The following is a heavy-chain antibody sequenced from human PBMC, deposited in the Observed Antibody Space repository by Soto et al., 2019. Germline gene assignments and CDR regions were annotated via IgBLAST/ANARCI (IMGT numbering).Heavy chain of an antibody. J-gene: IGHJ6*02. D-gene: IGHD6-6*01. CDR3: ARGSSSPYYYYYGMDV. V-gene: IGHV4-39*01. CDR1: GGSIRSSSYY. CDR2: IYYSGST. Sequence: SETLSLTCTVAGGSIRSSSYYWGWIRQPPGKGLEWIGSIYYSGSTYYNPSLKSRVTISVDTSKNQFSLKLSSVTAADTAVYYCARGSSSPYYYYYGMDVWGQGTTVTVSS.